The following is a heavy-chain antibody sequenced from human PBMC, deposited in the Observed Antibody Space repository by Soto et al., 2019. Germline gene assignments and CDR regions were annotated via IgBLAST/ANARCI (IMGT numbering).Heavy chain of an antibody. CDR2: TRNKANSYTT. Sequence: EVQLVESGGGLVQPGGSLRLSCAASGFTFSDHYMDWVRQAPGKGLEWVGRTRNKANSYTTEYAASVKGRFTISRDDSQNSLYLQMNSLKTEDTAVYYCARGNRAFDYWGQGTLVTVSS. V-gene: IGHV3-72*01. CDR3: ARGNRAFDY. D-gene: IGHD4-4*01. J-gene: IGHJ4*02. CDR1: GFTFSDHY.